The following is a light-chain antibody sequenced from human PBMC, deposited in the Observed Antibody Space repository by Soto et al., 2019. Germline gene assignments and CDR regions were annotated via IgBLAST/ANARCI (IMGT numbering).Light chain of an antibody. CDR3: QQRHSYPIT. CDR1: QGISNY. V-gene: IGKV1-9*01. CDR2: TAS. Sequence: DIQLTQSPSFLSASVGDRVTITFRASQGISNYLAWYHQKPGKAPKLLIHTASILQSGDPSRFSGSGSGTEFTLTISSLQPEDFATYYCQQRHSYPITVGQGTRLETK. J-gene: IGKJ5*01.